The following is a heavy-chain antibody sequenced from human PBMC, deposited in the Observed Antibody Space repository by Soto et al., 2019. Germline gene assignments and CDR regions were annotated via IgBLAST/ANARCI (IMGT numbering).Heavy chain of an antibody. Sequence: PSETLSLTCTVSGGSITSYYWSWIRQPPGKGLEWIGFIYYSGSTSYNPSLKSRVSISVDTSKNQFSLKLSSVTAADTAVYYCARQVTTIYYYFDYWGQGALVTVS. V-gene: IGHV4-59*08. CDR2: IYYSGST. CDR1: GGSITSYY. D-gene: IGHD5-12*01. CDR3: ARQVTTIYYYFDY. J-gene: IGHJ4*02.